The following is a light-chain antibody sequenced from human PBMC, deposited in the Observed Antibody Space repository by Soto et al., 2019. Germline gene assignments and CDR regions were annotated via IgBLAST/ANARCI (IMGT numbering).Light chain of an antibody. Sequence: DIHMTQSPSSLSASVVDRVTITCRASQSISSYLNWYQQKPWKAPKLLIYAASSLQSGVPSRFSGSGSGTDFTLTISSLQPEDFATYYCQQSYSTPQTFGQGTKVDIK. CDR1: QSISSY. V-gene: IGKV1-39*01. CDR3: QQSYSTPQT. CDR2: AAS. J-gene: IGKJ1*01.